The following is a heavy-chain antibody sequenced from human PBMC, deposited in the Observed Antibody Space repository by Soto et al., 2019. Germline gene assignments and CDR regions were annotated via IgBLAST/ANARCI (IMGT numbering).Heavy chain of an antibody. V-gene: IGHV4-59*01. CDR3: AAGEASSRNLAPYYLDF. D-gene: IGHD6-13*01. CDR2: IHYSGTT. Sequence: SDTLSLPCTVSGGSMRNYFWTWIRQPPGKGLERIRYIHYSGTTSFFPSYNPSLRSRVTISEDTSKNQFSLKLLSVTTADTAVYLCAAGEASSRNLAPYYLDFWGQGTLVTVSS. CDR1: GGSMRNYF. J-gene: IGHJ4*02.